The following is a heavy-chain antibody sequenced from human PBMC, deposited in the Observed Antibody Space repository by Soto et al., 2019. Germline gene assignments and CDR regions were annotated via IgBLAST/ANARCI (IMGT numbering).Heavy chain of an antibody. V-gene: IGHV4-30-4*01. D-gene: IGHD3-10*01. CDR1: GGSISSGDYY. J-gene: IGHJ6*02. CDR2: IYYSGST. Sequence: PSETLSLTCTVCGGSISSGDYYWRWNRQPPGKGLEWVGYIYYSGSTYYNPSLKSRVTISVDTSKNQFSLKLSSVTAADTAVYYCARDRRRYYYGSGSYLPYYGMDVWGQGTTVTVSS. CDR3: ARDRRRYYYGSGSYLPYYGMDV.